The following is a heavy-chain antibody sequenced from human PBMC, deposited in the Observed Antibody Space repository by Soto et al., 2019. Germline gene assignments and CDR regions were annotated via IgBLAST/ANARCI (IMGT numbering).Heavy chain of an antibody. CDR2: ISYDGSNT. V-gene: IGHV3-30*18. J-gene: IGHJ6*03. Sequence: QVQLVESGGGVVQPGRSLRLSCAVSGFTFSSYAMHWVRQAPGKGLEWVAVISYDGSNTYYADSVKGRFTISRDNSKNTLYMQMNSLTDEETAVYYLANDSIPHLRRVYCSFSLDAWGKGPTVTVSS. CDR3: ANDSIPHLRRVYCSFSLDA. CDR1: GFTFSSYA. D-gene: IGHD2-21*01.